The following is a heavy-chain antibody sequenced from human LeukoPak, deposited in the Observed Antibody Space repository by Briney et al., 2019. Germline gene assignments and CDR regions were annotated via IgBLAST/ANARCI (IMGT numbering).Heavy chain of an antibody. V-gene: IGHV4-39*01. D-gene: IGHD6-6*01. CDR1: GGSISSTTYY. CDR2: VHYSGSI. J-gene: IGHJ4*02. CDR3: ATSQLVLYYFDY. Sequence: SETLSLTCTVAGGSISSTTYYWGWIRQPPGKGLEWFGSVHYSGSISYTSCLQSRVTISVEPSTNQFSLRLSSVTAADTAVYYCATSQLVLYYFDYWGQGTLVTVSS.